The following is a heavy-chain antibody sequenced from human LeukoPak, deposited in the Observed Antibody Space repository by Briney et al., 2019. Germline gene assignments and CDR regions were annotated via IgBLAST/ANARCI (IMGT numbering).Heavy chain of an antibody. J-gene: IGHJ4*02. CDR2: IYTSGST. CDR3: ARGPRSGYSSSWYGSYLDY. CDR1: GGSISSYY. V-gene: IGHV4-59*10. D-gene: IGHD6-13*01. Sequence: SETLSLTCAVYGGSISSYYWSWIRQPAGKGLEWIGRIYTSGSTNYNPSLKSRVTMSVDTSKNQFSLKLSSVTAADTAVYYCARGPRSGYSSSWYGSYLDYWGQGTLVTVSS.